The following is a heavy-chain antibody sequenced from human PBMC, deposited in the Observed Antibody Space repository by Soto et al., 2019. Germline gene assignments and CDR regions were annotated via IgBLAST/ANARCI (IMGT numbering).Heavy chain of an antibody. V-gene: IGHV3-30*03. J-gene: IGHJ4*02. CDR1: GFTFSSYG. D-gene: IGHD3-22*01. CDR3: ARDPNYYDSSGYVTNYFDY. Sequence: QVQLVESGGGVVQPGRSLRLSCAASGFTFSSYGMHWVRQAPGKGLEWVAVISYDGSNKYYADSVKGRFTISRDNSKNTLYLQMNSLRAEDTAVYYCARDPNYYDSSGYVTNYFDYWGQGTLVTVSS. CDR2: ISYDGSNK.